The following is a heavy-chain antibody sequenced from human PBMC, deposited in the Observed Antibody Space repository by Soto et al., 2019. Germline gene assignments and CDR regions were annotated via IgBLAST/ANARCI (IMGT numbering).Heavy chain of an antibody. D-gene: IGHD6-19*01. CDR1: GFTFSSYS. CDR3: ARAPSSSGVNYYYMDV. J-gene: IGHJ6*03. Sequence: GGSLRLSCAASGFTFSSYSMNWVRQAPGKGLEWVSYISSSSSTIYYADSVKGRFTISRDNAKNSLYLQMNSLRAEDTAVYYCARAPSSSGVNYYYMDVWGKGTTVTVSS. CDR2: ISSSSSTI. V-gene: IGHV3-48*04.